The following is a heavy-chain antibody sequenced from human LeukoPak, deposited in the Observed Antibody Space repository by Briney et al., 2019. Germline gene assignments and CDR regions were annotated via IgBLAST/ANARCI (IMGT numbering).Heavy chain of an antibody. V-gene: IGHV1-3*01. Sequence: ASVKVSCKASGYTFTTYAMHWVRQAPGQSLEWMGWINAGNGNTKYSQKFQGRVTITRDTSASTAYMGLSSLRSEDTAVYYCARDMSSGWSFDYWGQGTLVTVSS. CDR2: INAGNGNT. CDR1: GYTFTTYA. J-gene: IGHJ4*02. D-gene: IGHD6-19*01. CDR3: ARDMSSGWSFDY.